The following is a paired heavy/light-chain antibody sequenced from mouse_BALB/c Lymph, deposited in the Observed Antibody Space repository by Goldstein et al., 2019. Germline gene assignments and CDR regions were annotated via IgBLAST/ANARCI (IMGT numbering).Light chain of an antibody. Sequence: DIKMTQSPSSMYASLGERVTITCKASQDINSYLSWFQQKPGKSPKTLIYRANRLVDGVPSRFSGSGSGQDYSLTISSLEYEDMGIYYCLQYDELYTFGGGTKLEIK. V-gene: IGKV14-111*01. CDR3: LQYDELYT. CDR2: RAN. CDR1: QDINSY. J-gene: IGKJ2*01.
Heavy chain of an antibody. J-gene: IGHJ3*01. CDR2: IYPGSGST. D-gene: IGHD2-2*01. CDR3: TVYGSFAY. Sequence: LQQPGSELVRPGASVKLSCKASGYTFTSYWMHWVKQRPGQGLEWIGNIYPGSGSTNYDEKFKSKATLTVDTSSSTAYMQLSSLTSEDSAVYYCTVYGSFAYWGQGTLVTVSA. V-gene: IGHV1S22*01. CDR1: GYTFTSYW.